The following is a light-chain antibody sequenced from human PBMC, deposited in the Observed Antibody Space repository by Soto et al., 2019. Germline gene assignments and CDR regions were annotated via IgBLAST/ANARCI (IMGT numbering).Light chain of an antibody. Sequence: SALTQPRSVSGSPGQSVTISCTGTSSDIGGYNYVSWYQQHPGKAPKLVIYDVIKRPSGVPDRFSGSKSGNTASLTIYGLQAEDEADYYCCSYAGSYTHVFGTGTKVTVL. CDR3: CSYAGSYTHV. CDR2: DVI. CDR1: SSDIGGYNY. J-gene: IGLJ1*01. V-gene: IGLV2-11*01.